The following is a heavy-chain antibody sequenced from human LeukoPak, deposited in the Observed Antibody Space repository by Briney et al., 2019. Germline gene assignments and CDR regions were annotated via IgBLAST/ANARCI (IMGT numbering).Heavy chain of an antibody. V-gene: IGHV4-34*01. Sequence: SETLSLTCAVYGGSFSGYYWSWIRQPPGKGLEWIGEINHSGSTNYNPSLKSRVTISVDTSKTQFPLKLSSVTAAATAVYYCARVGAGVAARPTLDYWGQGTLVTVSS. CDR1: GGSFSGYY. D-gene: IGHD6-6*01. CDR3: ARVGAGVAARPTLDY. CDR2: INHSGST. J-gene: IGHJ4*02.